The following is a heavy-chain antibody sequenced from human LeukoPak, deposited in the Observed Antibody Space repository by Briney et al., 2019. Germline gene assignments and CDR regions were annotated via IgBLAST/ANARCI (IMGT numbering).Heavy chain of an antibody. CDR2: IYRNDDK. CDR3: VHHTVVNALDY. Sequence: SGPTLVNPTQTLTLTCTFSGFSLSSSGVAVGWIRQPPGKALEWLALIYRNDDKRYSPSLKSRLTITKDTSKNQVVLTMANMDPVDTATYYCVHHTVVNALDYWGQGTLVTVSS. CDR1: GFSLSSSGVA. V-gene: IGHV2-5*01. D-gene: IGHD4-23*01. J-gene: IGHJ4*02.